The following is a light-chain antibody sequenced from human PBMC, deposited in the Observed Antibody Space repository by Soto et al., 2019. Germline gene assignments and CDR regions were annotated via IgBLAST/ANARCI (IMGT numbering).Light chain of an antibody. CDR3: QQTTSFPLT. CDR1: QGISSW. CDR2: AAS. Sequence: DIQMTQSPSFVSASVGDRVTIACRASQGISSWLAWYQHKPGRAPKLLIHAASSLESGVPSRFSGSGSGTDFTRTISSLQPGDFATYYCQQTTSFPLTFGGGTKVEIK. V-gene: IGKV1-12*01. J-gene: IGKJ4*01.